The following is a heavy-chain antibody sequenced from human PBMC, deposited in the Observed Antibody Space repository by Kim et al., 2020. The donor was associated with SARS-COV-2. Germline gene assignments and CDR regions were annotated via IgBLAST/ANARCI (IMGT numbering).Heavy chain of an antibody. V-gene: IGHV3-21*01. CDR3: AREILRAYGLDV. J-gene: IGHJ6*02. CDR1: GFAFSSYS. D-gene: IGHD3-10*01. Sequence: GGSLRLSCAASGFAFSSYSMNWVRQAPGKGLEWVSSITSSSTYIYYADSVKGRFTISRDNANNSLYLQMNSLRAEDTAVYYCAREILRAYGLDVCGQGTT. CDR2: ITSSSTYI.